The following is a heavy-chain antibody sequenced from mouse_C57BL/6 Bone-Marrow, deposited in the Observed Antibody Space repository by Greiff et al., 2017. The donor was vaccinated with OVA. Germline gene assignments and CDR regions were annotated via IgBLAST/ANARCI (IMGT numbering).Heavy chain of an antibody. CDR3: ARTGRSYWYVDV. J-gene: IGHJ1*03. V-gene: IGHV1-61*01. CDR2: IYPSDSET. CDR1: GYTFTSYW. Sequence: QVQLQQPGAELVRPGSSVKLSCKASGYTFTSYWMDWVKQRPGQGLEWIRNIYPSDSETHYNQKFKDKATLTVDKSSSTAYMQLSSMTSEDAAVDYCARTGRSYWYVDVWGTGTTVTVSS.